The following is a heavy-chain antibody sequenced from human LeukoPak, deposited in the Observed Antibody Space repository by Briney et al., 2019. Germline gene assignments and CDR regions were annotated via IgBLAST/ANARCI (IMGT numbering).Heavy chain of an antibody. D-gene: IGHD3-3*01. CDR2: IYTSGST. J-gene: IGHJ5*02. Sequence: SETLSLTCTVSGGSISSYYWSWIRQPAGKGLEWIGRIYTSGSTNYNPSLKSRVTMSVDTSKNQFSLKLSSVTAADTAVYYCARAQDYDFWSGSSNWFDPWGQGTLVTVSS. CDR3: ARAQDYDFWSGSSNWFDP. CDR1: GGSISSYY. V-gene: IGHV4-4*07.